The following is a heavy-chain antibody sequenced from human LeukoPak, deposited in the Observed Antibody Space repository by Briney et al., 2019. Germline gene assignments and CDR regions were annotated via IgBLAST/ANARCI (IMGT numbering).Heavy chain of an antibody. V-gene: IGHV4-39*01. CDR2: IYYSGST. CDR3: ARQKINHSPQNNWFDP. D-gene: IGHD1-14*01. CDR1: GGSISSSSYY. J-gene: IGHJ5*02. Sequence: SETLSLTCTVSGGSISSSSYYWGWIRQPPGKGLEWIGSIYYSGSTYYNPSLKSRVTTSVDTSKNQFSLKLSSVTAADTAVYYCARQKINHSPQNNWFDPWGQGTLVTVSS.